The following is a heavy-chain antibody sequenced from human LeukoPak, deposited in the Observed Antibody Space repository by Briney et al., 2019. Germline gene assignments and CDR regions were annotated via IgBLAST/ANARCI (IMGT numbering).Heavy chain of an antibody. CDR1: GFTFNNYA. D-gene: IGHD1-26*01. CDR3: AKDDAGSYVSYFDY. J-gene: IGHJ4*02. CDR2: ISGGGETT. V-gene: IGHV3-23*01. Sequence: PGGSLRLSCAASGFTFNNYAMNWVRQAPGKGLEWVSSISGGGETTYYADSAKGRFTISRDNSQNTLYLQMNSLRAEDTAVYYCAKDDAGSYVSYFDYWGQGTLVTVSS.